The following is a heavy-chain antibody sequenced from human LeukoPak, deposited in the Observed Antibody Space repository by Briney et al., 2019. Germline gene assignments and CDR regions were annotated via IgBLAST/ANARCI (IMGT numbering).Heavy chain of an antibody. CDR3: ARESDRIGFDFDY. CDR2: TYYRSKWYY. D-gene: IGHD6-19*01. V-gene: IGHV6-1*01. Sequence: SQTLSLTCAISGDSVSSNSASWNWIRQSPSRGLEWLGRTYYRSKWYYDYTLSVKSRIIINPDTSKNQFSLHLNSVTPEDTAVYYCARESDRIGFDFDYWGQGTLVPVSS. CDR1: GDSVSSNSAS. J-gene: IGHJ4*02.